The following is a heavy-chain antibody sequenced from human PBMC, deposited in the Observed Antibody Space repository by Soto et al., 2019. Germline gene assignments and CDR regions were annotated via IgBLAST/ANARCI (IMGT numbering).Heavy chain of an antibody. CDR2: IYYSGST. J-gene: IGHJ4*02. D-gene: IGHD3-3*01. V-gene: IGHV4-31*03. Sequence: PSETLSLTCNVSGVSIYTGGYYWTWLRQFPGKGLEWIGNIYYSGSTYYNPSLKSRLSISLDTSKNEFSLKLHSVTDADTAVYYCATLAAFGVRSPPGLDNWGQGTLVTVSS. CDR1: GVSIYTGGYY. CDR3: ATLAAFGVRSPPGLDN.